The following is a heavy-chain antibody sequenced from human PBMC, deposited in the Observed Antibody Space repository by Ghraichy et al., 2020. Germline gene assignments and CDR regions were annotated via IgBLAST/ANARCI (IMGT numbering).Heavy chain of an antibody. CDR3: AKELVGYSELDY. Sequence: LSLTCAASGFTFANYAMSWVRQAPGKGLEWVSDISGSAADTYYANSVKGRFTISRDNSKNTLYLQMNSLRAEDTAVYYCAKELVGYSELDYWGQGTLVTVSS. CDR2: ISGSAADT. V-gene: IGHV3-23*01. J-gene: IGHJ4*02. D-gene: IGHD4-23*01. CDR1: GFTFANYA.